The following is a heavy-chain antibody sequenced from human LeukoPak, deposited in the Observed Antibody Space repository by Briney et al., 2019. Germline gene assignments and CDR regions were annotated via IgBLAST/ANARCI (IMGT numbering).Heavy chain of an antibody. J-gene: IGHJ3*02. D-gene: IGHD1-26*01. CDR1: GGSFSGYY. CDR3: AQWELLHAFDI. V-gene: IGHV4-34*01. Sequence: SETLSLTCAVYGGSFSGYYWSWIRQPPGKGLEWIGEINHSGSTYYNPSLKSRVTISVDTSKNQFSLKLSSVTAADTAVYYCAQWELLHAFDIWGQGTMVTVSS. CDR2: INHSGST.